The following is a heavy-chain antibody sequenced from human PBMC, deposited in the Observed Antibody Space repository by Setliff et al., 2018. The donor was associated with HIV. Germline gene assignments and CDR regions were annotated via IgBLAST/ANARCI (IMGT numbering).Heavy chain of an antibody. Sequence: PSETLSLTCTVSGGSIRSYCWSWIRQSPGKGLEWIGYVFYNGDTAYNPPLRSRLTISVDTSKSQFSLKLTSVTAADTAVYYCARQMTIPGVAVTPVDYWGQGALVTVSS. J-gene: IGHJ4*02. CDR3: ARQMTIPGVAVTPVDY. CDR2: VFYNGDT. CDR1: GGSIRSYC. D-gene: IGHD3-3*01. V-gene: IGHV4-59*08.